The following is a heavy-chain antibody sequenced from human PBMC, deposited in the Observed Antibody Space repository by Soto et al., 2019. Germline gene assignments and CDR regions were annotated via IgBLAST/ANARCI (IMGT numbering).Heavy chain of an antibody. J-gene: IGHJ6*02. V-gene: IGHV6-1*01. D-gene: IGHD5-12*01. CDR1: GDSVSSNSAA. CDR2: TYYRSKWYN. CDR3: ARGDIVATIGDYYYYYGMDV. Sequence: SQTLSLTSAISGDSVSSNSAAWNWIRQSPSRGLEWLGRTYYRSKWYNDYAVSVKSRITINPDTSKNQFSLQLNSVTPEDTAVYYCARGDIVATIGDYYYYYGMDVWGQGTTVTVSS.